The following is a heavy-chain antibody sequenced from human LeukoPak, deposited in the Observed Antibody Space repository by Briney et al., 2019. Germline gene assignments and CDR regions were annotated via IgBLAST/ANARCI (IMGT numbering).Heavy chain of an antibody. CDR1: GFIFSNYW. CDR2: MKQDGREK. J-gene: IGHJ4*02. D-gene: IGHD4-17*01. Sequence: PGESLRLSCAASGFIFSNYWMSWVRQAPGKGLEWVANMKQDGREKYLVDSVKGRFTISRDNAQNSVYLQMNSLRAEDTAVYYCAKEIWPTVTIPGWTYFDYWGQGTLVTVSS. V-gene: IGHV3-7*01. CDR3: AKEIWPTVTIPGWTYFDY.